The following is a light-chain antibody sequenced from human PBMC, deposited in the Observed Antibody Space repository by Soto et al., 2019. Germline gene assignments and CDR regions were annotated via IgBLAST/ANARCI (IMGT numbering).Light chain of an antibody. CDR3: QQFNSYPLT. J-gene: IGKJ4*01. Sequence: AIQLTQSPCSLSASEGDRVTITCRASQGISSALARYQQKPGKAPKLLIYDASSLESGVPSRFSGSGSGTDFTLTISSLQPEDFATYYCQQFNSYPLTFGGGTKVEFK. CDR2: DAS. CDR1: QGISSA. V-gene: IGKV1-13*02.